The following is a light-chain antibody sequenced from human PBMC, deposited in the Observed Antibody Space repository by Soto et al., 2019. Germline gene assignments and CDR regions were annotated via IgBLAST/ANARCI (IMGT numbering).Light chain of an antibody. CDR1: SSDIGAYNY. CDR3: SSYTTNDTWE. CDR2: EVI. Sequence: QSALTQPASMSGSPGQSITISCTGTSSDIGAYNYVSWYQQHPGKAPKLIIYEVINRPSGVSNRFSGSKSGNTASLTISGLQAEDEAAYYCSSYTTNDTWEFGGGTKVTVL. J-gene: IGLJ3*02. V-gene: IGLV2-14*01.